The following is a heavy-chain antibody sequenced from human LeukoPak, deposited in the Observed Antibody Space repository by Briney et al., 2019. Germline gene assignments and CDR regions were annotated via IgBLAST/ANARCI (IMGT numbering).Heavy chain of an antibody. CDR3: VRELNYDSTGYYFDY. D-gene: IGHD3-22*01. CDR2: INPNSGGT. J-gene: IGHJ4*02. Sequence: GASVKVSCKASGYTFTVYFMHWERQAPGQGLEWMGWINPNSGGTNYAQKFQGRVTMTRDTSISTAYMELSRLRSDDTAVYYCVRELNYDSTGYYFDYWGQGTLVTVSS. V-gene: IGHV1-2*02. CDR1: GYTFTVYF.